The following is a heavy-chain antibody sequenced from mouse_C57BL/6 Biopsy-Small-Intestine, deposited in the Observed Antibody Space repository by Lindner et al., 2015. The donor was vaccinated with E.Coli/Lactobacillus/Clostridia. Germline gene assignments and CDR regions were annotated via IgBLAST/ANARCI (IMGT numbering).Heavy chain of an antibody. V-gene: IGHV1S29*02. CDR1: GYTLTELS. CDR3: ATVVTYYYDSSGYYNY. Sequence: SVKVSCKVSGYTLTELSMHWVRQAPGKGLEWMGSFDPEDGETIYAQKFQGRVTMTEDTSTGTAYMELSSLRSEDTAVYYCATVVTYYYDSSGYYNYWGQGTLVTVSS. D-gene: IGHD1-1*01. J-gene: IGHJ4*01. CDR2: FDPEDGET.